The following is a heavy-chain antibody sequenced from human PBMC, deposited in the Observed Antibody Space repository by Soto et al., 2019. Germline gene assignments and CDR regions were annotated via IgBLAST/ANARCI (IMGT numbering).Heavy chain of an antibody. CDR2: IYSGGST. J-gene: IGHJ6*02. CDR3: ARGGSSWSGDYYYGMDV. Sequence: EVQLVESGGGLVQPGGSLRLSCAASGFTVSSNYMSWVRQAPGKGLEWVSVIYSGGSTYYADSVKGRFTISRHNSKNTLYLQMNSLRAEDTAVYYCARGGSSWSGDYYYGMDVWGQGTTVTVSS. V-gene: IGHV3-53*04. D-gene: IGHD6-13*01. CDR1: GFTVSSNY.